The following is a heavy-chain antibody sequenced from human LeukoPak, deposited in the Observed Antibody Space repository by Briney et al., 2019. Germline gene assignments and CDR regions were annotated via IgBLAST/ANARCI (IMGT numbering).Heavy chain of an antibody. CDR3: ARGGILVQGVTILYGMDV. CDR1: GYSFSTFD. V-gene: IGHV1-8*01. Sequence: ASQKVSCKTSGYSFSTFDINWVRQATGQGLEWMGWMNPNSGNTNYEQKFQGRLTMTRDTSISTAYMELSSLRSEDTAVYYCARGGILVQGVTILYGMDVWGQGTTVTVSS. J-gene: IGHJ6*02. CDR2: MNPNSGNT. D-gene: IGHD3-10*01.